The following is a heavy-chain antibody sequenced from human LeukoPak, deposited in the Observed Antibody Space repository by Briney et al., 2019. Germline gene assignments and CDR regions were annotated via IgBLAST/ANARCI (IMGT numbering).Heavy chain of an antibody. CDR3: ATDQENNWNPRAASNI. V-gene: IGHV1-24*01. Sequence: ASVKVSCKVSGYTLTELSMHWVRQAPGKGLEWMGGFDPEDGETIYAQKFQGRVTMTEDTSTDTAYMGLSSLRSEDTAVYYCATDQENNWNPRAASNIWGQGTMVTVSS. D-gene: IGHD1-20*01. J-gene: IGHJ3*02. CDR1: GYTLTELS. CDR2: FDPEDGET.